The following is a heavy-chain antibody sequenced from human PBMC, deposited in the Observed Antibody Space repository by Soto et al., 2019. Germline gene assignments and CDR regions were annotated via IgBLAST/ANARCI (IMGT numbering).Heavy chain of an antibody. CDR2: LYYSTVT. CDR1: GGSISSGGYY. V-gene: IGHV4-30-4*01. CDR3: TREEMATEVPYYAFDV. D-gene: IGHD3-22*01. J-gene: IGHJ6*02. Sequence: TSETLSLTCTVSGGSISSGGYYWSWVRQAPGKGLEWTASLYYSTVTYYNPSLKSRVSISVDTARIQFSLTLRSVTAEDTAVYYCTREEMATEVPYYAFDVWGQGTTVTVSS.